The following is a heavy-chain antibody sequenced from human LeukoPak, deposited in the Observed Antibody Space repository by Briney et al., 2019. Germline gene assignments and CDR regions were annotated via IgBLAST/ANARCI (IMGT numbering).Heavy chain of an antibody. CDR3: AKDTYYYDSSPGGH. V-gene: IGHV3-9*01. D-gene: IGHD3-22*01. J-gene: IGHJ4*02. CDR2: ISRNSGSI. CDR1: GFTFDDYA. Sequence: GGSLRLSCAASGFTFDDYAMHWVRQAPGKGLEWVSGISRNSGSIGYADSVKGRFTISRDNAKNSLYLQMNSLRAEDTAVYYCAKDTYYYDSSPGGHWGQGTLVTVSS.